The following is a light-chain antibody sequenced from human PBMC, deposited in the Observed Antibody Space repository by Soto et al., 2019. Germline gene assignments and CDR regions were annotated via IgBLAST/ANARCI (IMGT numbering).Light chain of an antibody. V-gene: IGKV1-5*01. CDR2: DAS. Sequence: DIQMTQSTSTLSASVGDRVTITCRASQSIGRWLAWYQQKPGRAPKLLIYDASTLENGVPSRFSGSGSGTEFTLTISSLQSEDFATFYCQQFYTYSWTFGQGTRVEIK. J-gene: IGKJ1*01. CDR1: QSIGRW. CDR3: QQFYTYSWT.